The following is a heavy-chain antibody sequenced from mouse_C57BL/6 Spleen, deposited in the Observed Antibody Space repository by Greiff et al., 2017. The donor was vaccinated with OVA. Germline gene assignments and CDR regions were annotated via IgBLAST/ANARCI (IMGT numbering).Heavy chain of an antibody. J-gene: IGHJ4*01. Sequence: VQLQQSGAELVKPGASVKISCKASGYAFSSYWMNWVKQRPGKGLEWIGQIYPGDGDTNYNGKFKGKATLTADKSSSTAYMQLSSLTSEDSAVYFCASPYDYDGAMDYWGQGTSVTVSS. V-gene: IGHV1-80*01. D-gene: IGHD2-4*01. CDR3: ASPYDYDGAMDY. CDR1: GYAFSSYW. CDR2: IYPGDGDT.